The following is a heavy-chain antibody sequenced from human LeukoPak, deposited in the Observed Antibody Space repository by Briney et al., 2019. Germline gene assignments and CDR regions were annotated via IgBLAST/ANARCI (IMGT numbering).Heavy chain of an antibody. J-gene: IGHJ4*02. CDR3: ARPAGDFWSGYSRTPFDY. CDR2: MNTHRGNT. Sequence: GASVKVSCKASGYIFTGYDINWVRQATGQGLEWMGWMNTHRGNTGYAQKFQGRVTITADESTSTAYMELSSLRSEDTAVYYCARPAGDFWSGYSRTPFDYWGQGTLVTVSS. CDR1: GYIFTGYD. D-gene: IGHD3-3*01. V-gene: IGHV1-8*01.